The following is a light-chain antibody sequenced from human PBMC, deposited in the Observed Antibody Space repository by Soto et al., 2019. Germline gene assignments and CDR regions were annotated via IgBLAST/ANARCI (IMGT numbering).Light chain of an antibody. Sequence: EVVLTQTPGTLSLSPGGRASLSCRASQSVGTFLAWYQQRSGQAPRLLIYGTSSRATGIPDRFSGSGSGTDFTLTISRLEPEDFAVYYCQQYGSSPLTFGGGTKVDIK. CDR2: GTS. V-gene: IGKV3-20*01. CDR3: QQYGSSPLT. J-gene: IGKJ4*01. CDR1: QSVGTF.